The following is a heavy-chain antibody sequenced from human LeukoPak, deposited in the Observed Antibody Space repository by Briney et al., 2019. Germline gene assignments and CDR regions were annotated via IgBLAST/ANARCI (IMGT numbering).Heavy chain of an antibody. CDR3: TRDARLDCSTTSCYGAFDI. CDR1: GFTFDGYG. J-gene: IGHJ3*02. D-gene: IGHD2-2*01. Sequence: GGSLRLSCAASGFTFDGYGMSWVRQAPGKGLEWVSGINWIGRSTGYADSVKGRFTISRDNAKNSLYLQMSSLRAEDTAFYYCTRDARLDCSTTSCYGAFDIWGQGTMVTVSS. CDR2: INWIGRST. V-gene: IGHV3-20*04.